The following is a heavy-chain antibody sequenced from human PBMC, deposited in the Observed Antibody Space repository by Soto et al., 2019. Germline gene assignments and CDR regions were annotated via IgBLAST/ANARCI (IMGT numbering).Heavy chain of an antibody. D-gene: IGHD5-12*01. CDR1: GYSISSSNW. J-gene: IGHJ4*02. CDR3: ARKTDGYNPLND. V-gene: IGHV4-28*01. Sequence: QVQLQESGPGLVKPSDTLSLTCAVSGYSISSSNWWGWIRQSPGKRLEWIGYINYSGKTYYNPSLKSRATLSVDTSKNQFSLRLSSVTAEDTAMYYCARKTDGYNPLNDWGQGTLVIVSS. CDR2: INYSGKT.